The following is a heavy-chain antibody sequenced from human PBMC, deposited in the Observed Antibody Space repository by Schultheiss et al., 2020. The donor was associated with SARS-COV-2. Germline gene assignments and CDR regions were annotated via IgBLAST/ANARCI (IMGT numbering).Heavy chain of an antibody. CDR3: ARVVMGSSGYYPHDAFDI. J-gene: IGHJ3*02. D-gene: IGHD3-22*01. V-gene: IGHV4-39*07. CDR1: GGSISSSSYY. Sequence: SETLSLTCTVSGGSISSSSYYWGWIRQPPGKGLEWIGEINHSGSTIYNPSLKSRVTISVDTSKNQFSLNLSSVTAADTAVYYCARVVMGSSGYYPHDAFDIWGQETMVTVSS. CDR2: INHSGST.